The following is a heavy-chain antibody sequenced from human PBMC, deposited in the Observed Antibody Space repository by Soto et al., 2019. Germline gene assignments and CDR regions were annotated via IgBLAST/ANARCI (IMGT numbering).Heavy chain of an antibody. D-gene: IGHD2-8*01. CDR2: IYYTGST. J-gene: IGHJ4*02. V-gene: IGHV4-39*01. Sequence: QLQLQESGAGLVKPSETLSLTCTVSGGSISINNYYWGWIRQPPGKGPEWIGSIYYTGSTYYISSLKSRLTISLDTSTNQYSMRLSSVTAADTAVYYCARHGVNGNHDCWGQGTLITVSS. CDR3: ARHGVNGNHDC. CDR1: GGSISINNYY.